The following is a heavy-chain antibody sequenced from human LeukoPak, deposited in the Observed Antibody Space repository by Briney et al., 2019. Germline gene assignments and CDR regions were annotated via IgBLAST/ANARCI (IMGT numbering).Heavy chain of an antibody. CDR2: IYSGGST. CDR1: GFTFSNNY. V-gene: IGHV3-53*01. Sequence: GGSLRLSCAATGFTFSNNYMSWVRRAAGKGREWVALIYSGGSTYYADSVKGRFTISRDNSKNTLHLQMNSLRAEDTAVYYCVRNSGELGAWGQGTLVTVSS. D-gene: IGHD2-21*01. CDR3: VRNSGELGA. J-gene: IGHJ5*02.